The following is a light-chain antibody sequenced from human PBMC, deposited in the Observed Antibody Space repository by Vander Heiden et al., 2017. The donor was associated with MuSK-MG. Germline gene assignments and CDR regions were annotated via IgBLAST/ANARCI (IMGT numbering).Light chain of an antibody. CDR1: SSDVGGYNF. CDR3: SSYAGSNNLV. CDR2: EVS. V-gene: IGLV2-8*01. Sequence: QSALTQPPSASGSPGQSVTISCTGTSSDVGGYNFVSWYQQYPGKAPKLMIYEVSKRASGVPDRFSGSKAGNTASLTVSGLQAEDEAEYYCSSYAGSNNLVFGGGTKLTVL. J-gene: IGLJ3*02.